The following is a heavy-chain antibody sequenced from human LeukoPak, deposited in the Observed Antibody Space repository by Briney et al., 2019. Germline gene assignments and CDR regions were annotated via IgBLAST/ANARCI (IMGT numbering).Heavy chain of an antibody. D-gene: IGHD6-13*01. CDR3: ARGSWSAADTNIDY. Sequence: GGSLRLSCAASGFTLSTYWMHGVRQGPGKGLVGVSCINSDGSRTTYADSVKGRFTISRDNAKNTLYLQMNTLRVEDTAVYYCARGSWSAADTNIDYWGQGTLVTVSS. CDR1: GFTLSTYW. V-gene: IGHV3-74*01. CDR2: INSDGSRT. J-gene: IGHJ4*02.